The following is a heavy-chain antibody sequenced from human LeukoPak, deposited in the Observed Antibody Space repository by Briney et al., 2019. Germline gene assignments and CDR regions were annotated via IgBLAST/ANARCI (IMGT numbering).Heavy chain of an antibody. CDR3: ARDFSYYYGSGSDYNVGFDY. J-gene: IGHJ4*02. D-gene: IGHD3-10*01. V-gene: IGHV4-38-2*02. Sequence: SETLSLTCTVSGYFIRSAYYWGWIRQPPGKGLEWIGSILHGGRTSYNPSLKSRVTISIDTFKKQFSLKLSSVTAADTAVYYCARDFSYYYGSGSDYNVGFDYWGQGVLVTVSS. CDR2: ILHGGRT. CDR1: GYFIRSAYY.